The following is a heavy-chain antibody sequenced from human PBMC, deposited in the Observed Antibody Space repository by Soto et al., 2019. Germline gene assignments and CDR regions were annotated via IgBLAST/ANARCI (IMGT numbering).Heavy chain of an antibody. D-gene: IGHD6-19*01. Sequence: SVKVSWKASGGTFSSYAISWVRQAPGQGLEWMGGIIPIFGTANYAQKFQGRVTITADESTSTAYMELSSLRSEDTAVYYCARAMGAGTGYYYYGKDVWGQGTTVTVSS. CDR3: ARAMGAGTGYYYYGKDV. J-gene: IGHJ6*02. CDR2: IIPIFGTA. V-gene: IGHV1-69*13. CDR1: GGTFSSYA.